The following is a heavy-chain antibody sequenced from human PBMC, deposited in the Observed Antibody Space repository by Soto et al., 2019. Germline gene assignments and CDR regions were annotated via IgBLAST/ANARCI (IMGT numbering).Heavy chain of an antibody. V-gene: IGHV1-3*01. CDR1: GYTLTNFA. J-gene: IGHJ6*03. CDR2: INGGNGST. D-gene: IGHD3-10*01. CDR3: ARGGLRGRGYFYYYVDV. Sequence: QVQLVQPGAEVRKPGASVKLPCKASGYTLTNFAMQWVRQAPGQRLEWMGWINGGNGSTKYSQNFQGRVTITTDTSARTVYMELSSLRSEDTAVYFCARGGLRGRGYFYYYVDVWGKGTTVTVSS.